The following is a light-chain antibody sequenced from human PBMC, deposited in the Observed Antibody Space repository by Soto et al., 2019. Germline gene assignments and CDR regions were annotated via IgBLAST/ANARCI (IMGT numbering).Light chain of an antibody. V-gene: IGKV1-9*01. CDR1: QAISGY. Sequence: DTQLPQSPSFLSASVGDRVTITCRASQAISGYLAWYQQKPGKAPKLLIYGASALQSGVPSRFSGSGSGTEFTLTISSLQPEDFATYSCQQLNSYPITLGQGTRLEIK. CDR2: GAS. J-gene: IGKJ5*01. CDR3: QQLNSYPIT.